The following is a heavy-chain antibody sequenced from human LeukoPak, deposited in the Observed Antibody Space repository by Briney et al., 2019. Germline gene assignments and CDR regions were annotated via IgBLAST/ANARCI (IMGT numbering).Heavy chain of an antibody. Sequence: SGTLSLTCTVSGGSISSYYWSWIRQPPGKGLEWIGYIYYSGSTNYNPSLKSRVTISVDTSKNQFSLKLSSVTAADTAVYYCARALDSSGYYNYWGQGTLVTVSS. V-gene: IGHV4-59*01. D-gene: IGHD3-22*01. CDR2: IYYSGST. CDR1: GGSISSYY. J-gene: IGHJ4*02. CDR3: ARALDSSGYYNY.